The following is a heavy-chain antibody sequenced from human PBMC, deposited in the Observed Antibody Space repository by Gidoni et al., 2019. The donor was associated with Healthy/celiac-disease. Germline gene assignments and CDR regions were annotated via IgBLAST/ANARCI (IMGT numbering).Heavy chain of an antibody. CDR1: GFTFSRNA. Sequence: EVQLLESGGGLVQPGGSLRLSCAATGFTFSRNAMSWVRQAPGKGLEWVSGISGSGGSTYYADSVKGRFTISRDNSKNTLYLQMNSLRAEDTAVYYCAKDWAAAGIAWYFGLWGRGTLVTVSS. D-gene: IGHD6-13*01. CDR3: AKDWAAAGIAWYFGL. J-gene: IGHJ2*01. CDR2: ISGSGGST. V-gene: IGHV3-23*01.